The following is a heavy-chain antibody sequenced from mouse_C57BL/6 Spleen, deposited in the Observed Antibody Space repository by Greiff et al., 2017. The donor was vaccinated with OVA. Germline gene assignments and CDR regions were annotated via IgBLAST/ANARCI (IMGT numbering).Heavy chain of an antibody. D-gene: IGHD2-5*01. CDR2: FYPGSGSI. J-gene: IGHJ4*01. CDR3: ARHAPPYYSNYDYAMDY. CDR1: GYTFTEYT. Sequence: VKLVESGAELVKPGASVKLSCKASGYTFTEYTIHWVKQRSGQGLEWIGWFYPGSGSIKYNEKFKDKATLTADKSSSTVYMELSRLTSEDSAVYFCARHAPPYYSNYDYAMDYWGQGTSVTVSS. V-gene: IGHV1-62-2*01.